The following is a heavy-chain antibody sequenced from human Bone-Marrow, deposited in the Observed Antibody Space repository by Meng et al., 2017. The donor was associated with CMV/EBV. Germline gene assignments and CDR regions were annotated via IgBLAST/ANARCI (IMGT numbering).Heavy chain of an antibody. V-gene: IGHV4-61*01. D-gene: IGHD2-2*01. J-gene: IGHJ6*02. CDR2: IYYSGST. CDR1: GGSVSSGSYY. Sequence: LSCTVSGGSVSSGSYYWSWIRQPPGKGLEWIGYIYYSGSTNYNPSLKSRVTISVDTSKNQFSLKLSSVTAADTAVYYCARDRRVPAASYYYYGMDVWGQGTTVTVSS. CDR3: ARDRRVPAASYYYYGMDV.